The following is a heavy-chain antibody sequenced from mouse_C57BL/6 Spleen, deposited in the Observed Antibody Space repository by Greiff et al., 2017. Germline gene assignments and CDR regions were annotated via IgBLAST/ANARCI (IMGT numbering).Heavy chain of an antibody. D-gene: IGHD1-1*01. CDR1: GYTFTSYW. J-gene: IGHJ4*01. CDR2: IDPSDSYT. V-gene: IGHV1-50*01. CDR3: ARDLLRYAMDY. Sequence: VQLQQPGAELVKPGASVKLSCKASGYTFTSYWMQWVKQRPGQGLEWIGEIDPSDSYTNYNQKFKGKATLTVDTSSSTAYMQLSSLTSEDSAVYYCARDLLRYAMDYWGQGTSVTVSS.